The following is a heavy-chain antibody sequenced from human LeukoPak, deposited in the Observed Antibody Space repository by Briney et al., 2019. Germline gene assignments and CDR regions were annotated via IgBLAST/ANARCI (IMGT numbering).Heavy chain of an antibody. CDR1: GGSFSGYY. Sequence: SETLSLTCAVYGGSFSGYYWSWIRQPPGKGLEWIGEINHSGSTNYNPSLKSRVTISVDTSKNQFSLKLSSVTAADTAVYYCASRQLWLRRGWFDPWGQGILVTASS. D-gene: IGHD5-18*01. V-gene: IGHV4-34*01. CDR3: ASRQLWLRRGWFDP. J-gene: IGHJ5*02. CDR2: INHSGST.